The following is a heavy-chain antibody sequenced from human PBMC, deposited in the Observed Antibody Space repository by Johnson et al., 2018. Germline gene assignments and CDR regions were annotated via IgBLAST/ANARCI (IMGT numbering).Heavy chain of an antibody. V-gene: IGHV4-59*01. CDR3: AGSYYYYGMDV. CDR1: GGSISSYY. J-gene: IGHJ6*02. D-gene: IGHD1-26*01. CDR2: SDHSGRT. Sequence: QVQLQESGPGLVKPSETLSLTCTVSGGSISSYYWSWIRQPPGKGLEWIGYSDHSGRTNYNPSLKSRVTIPVDTSKNQFSQKLTSVSAADTAVYYCAGSYYYYGMDVWGQGTTVTVSS.